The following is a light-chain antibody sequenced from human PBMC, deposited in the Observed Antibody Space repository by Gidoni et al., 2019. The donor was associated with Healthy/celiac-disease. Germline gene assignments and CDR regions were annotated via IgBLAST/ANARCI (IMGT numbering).Light chain of an antibody. V-gene: IGLV3-25*03. CDR1: ALPKQY. CDR3: KSADSSGTWV. CDR2: KDR. Sequence: SYELTLPPSVSVSPGQPARITCSGDALPKQYAYWYQQKPGQAPVLVIYKDRERPLGIPERFSGSSSGTTGTLTISGVQAEDEADDYCKSADSSGTWVFGGGTKLTVL. J-gene: IGLJ3*02.